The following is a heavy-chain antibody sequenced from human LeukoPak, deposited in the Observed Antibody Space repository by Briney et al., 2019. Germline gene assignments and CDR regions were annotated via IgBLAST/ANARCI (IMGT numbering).Heavy chain of an antibody. CDR2: INPAGSET. Sequence: GGSLRLSCAASGFSFSAYWMTWVRQAPGTGLEWVANINPAGSETYYVDPMKGRFSISRDNAKSLVYLQMNSLRAEDTAVYHCARFGYVAAVDVWGQGTPVTVSS. J-gene: IGHJ4*02. CDR3: ARFGYVAAVDV. D-gene: IGHD2-15*01. CDR1: GFSFSAYW. V-gene: IGHV3-7*01.